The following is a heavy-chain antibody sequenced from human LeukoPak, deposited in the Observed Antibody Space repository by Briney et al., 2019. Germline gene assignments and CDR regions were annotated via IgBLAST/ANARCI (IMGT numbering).Heavy chain of an antibody. J-gene: IGHJ4*02. V-gene: IGHV4-34*01. Sequence: SETLSLTCAVYGGSYSGYYWSWIRQPPGKGLEWIGEINHSGSTNYNPSLKSRVTISVDTSKNQFSLKLSSVTAADTAVYYCASMPGRDGYNYYDYWGQGTLVTVSS. CDR2: INHSGST. D-gene: IGHD5-24*01. CDR1: GGSYSGYY. CDR3: ASMPGRDGYNYYDY.